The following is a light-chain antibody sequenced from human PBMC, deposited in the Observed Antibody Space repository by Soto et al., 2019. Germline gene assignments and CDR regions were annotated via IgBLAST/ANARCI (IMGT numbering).Light chain of an antibody. CDR3: CSYVGSWIHVR. V-gene: IGLV2-23*02. CDR2: EVT. Sequence: QSALTQPASVSGSPGQSITISCSGSSSDVGSYDLVSWYQHHPGKAPKLVIYEVTKRPSGVSHRFSGSKSGNTASLTISGLQTEDEADYYCCSYVGSWIHVRFGGGTKLTVL. CDR1: SSDVGSYDL. J-gene: IGLJ2*01.